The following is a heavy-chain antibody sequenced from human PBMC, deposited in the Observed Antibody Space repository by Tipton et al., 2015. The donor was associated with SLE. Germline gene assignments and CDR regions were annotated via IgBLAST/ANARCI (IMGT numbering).Heavy chain of an antibody. CDR2: IKNKVDGGTP. Sequence: SLRLSCAASGFPLKKDWVSWVRQAPGKGLEWVGRIKNKVDGGTPDYAAAVRGRFSISRDDFQNTVSLQMTSLKVEDTALYYCATFNDRDAFNIWGQGTMVTVSS. CDR3: ATFNDRDAFNI. CDR1: GFPLKKDW. V-gene: IGHV3-15*01. J-gene: IGHJ3*02. D-gene: IGHD2-8*01.